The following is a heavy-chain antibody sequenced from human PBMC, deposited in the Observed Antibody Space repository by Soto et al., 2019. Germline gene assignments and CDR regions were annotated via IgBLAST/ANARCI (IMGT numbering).Heavy chain of an antibody. CDR3: AGMFCSGDLLFDY. D-gene: IGHD3-10*01. V-gene: IGHV4-39*01. CDR1: DDSITSGAYY. Sequence: SETLSLTCTVSDDSITSGAYYWGLIRQPPGKGLEWIGTIQYRGSTYYNPSLKSRVTMSLDTSKNQYSLRLSSVTAADTAVYFCAGMFCSGDLLFDYWGPGTLVTVSS. J-gene: IGHJ4*02. CDR2: IQYRGST.